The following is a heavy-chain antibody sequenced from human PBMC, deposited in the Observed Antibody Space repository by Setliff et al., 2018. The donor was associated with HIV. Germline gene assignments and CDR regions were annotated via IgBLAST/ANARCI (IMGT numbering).Heavy chain of an antibody. D-gene: IGHD1-1*01. CDR1: GFTFNTYA. Sequence: GGSLRLSCAASGFTFNTYAMSWVRQAPGKGLEWVANIKQDGSEKNSVDSYVDSVKGRLSISRDNAKNSLFLQLSSLRAEDTAVYYCARVWRRDGNNRMAFDVWGQGTMVTVSS. CDR3: ARVWRRDGNNRMAFDV. V-gene: IGHV3-7*03. CDR2: IKQDGSEK. J-gene: IGHJ3*01.